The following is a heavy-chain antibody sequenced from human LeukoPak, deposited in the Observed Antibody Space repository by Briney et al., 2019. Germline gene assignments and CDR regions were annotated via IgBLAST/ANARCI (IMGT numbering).Heavy chain of an antibody. CDR3: AKDPSPNYYDSSGYYYDY. Sequence: GGSLRLSCAASGFSFTYGMSWVRQAPGKGLEWVSGIGCGDGRTYYAESLKGRFTISRDNSKNTLYLKMNSLRAEDTAVYYCAKDPSPNYYDSSGYYYDYWGQGTLVTVSS. J-gene: IGHJ4*02. V-gene: IGHV3-23*01. D-gene: IGHD3-22*01. CDR1: GFSFTYG. CDR2: IGCGDGRT.